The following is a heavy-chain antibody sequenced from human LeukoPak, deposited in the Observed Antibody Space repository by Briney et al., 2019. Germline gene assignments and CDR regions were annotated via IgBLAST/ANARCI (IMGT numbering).Heavy chain of an antibody. V-gene: IGHV3-30*03. CDR2: ISYDESNK. CDR3: VRVRDSSNWYVFDV. CDR1: GYSISSGY. J-gene: IGHJ3*01. Sequence: PSETLSLTCTVSGYSISSGYYWGWIRQPPGKGLEWVAVISYDESNKYYADSVKGRFTVSRDNSKNTLSLQMNSLRAEDTAVYYCVRVRDSSNWYVFDVWGQGTMVTVSS. D-gene: IGHD6-13*01.